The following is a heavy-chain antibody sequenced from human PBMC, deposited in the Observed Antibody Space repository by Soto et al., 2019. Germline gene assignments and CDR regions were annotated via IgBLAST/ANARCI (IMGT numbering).Heavy chain of an antibody. V-gene: IGHV3-53*01. J-gene: IGHJ3*01. Sequence: DVQLVESGRGLIQPGESLRLSCAAFGLTISGKKYVAWVRQAPGKGLEWVSALYDVDGSFYADSVTGRFTTSSDSSKTTVYLQMNDLRPDDTAVYYCATWHEREHAFDVWGQRTTVTISS. D-gene: IGHD1-1*01. CDR1: GLTISGKKY. CDR2: LYDVDGS. CDR3: ATWHEREHAFDV.